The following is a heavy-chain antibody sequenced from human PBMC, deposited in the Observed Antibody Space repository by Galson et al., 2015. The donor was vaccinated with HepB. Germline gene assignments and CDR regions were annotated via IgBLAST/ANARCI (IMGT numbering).Heavy chain of an antibody. Sequence: SLRLSCAASGFTFSTYGMHWVRHAPGKGLEWVALISYDARDKFYADSVKGRFTISRDNSKNTLYLQMNSLRVEDTAVYYCAIPLLEESRNWSGDLKVPDYWGQGTLVTVSS. CDR2: ISYDARDK. J-gene: IGHJ4*02. D-gene: IGHD3-10*01. CDR3: AIPLLEESRNWSGDLKVPDY. CDR1: GFTFSTYG. V-gene: IGHV3-30*03.